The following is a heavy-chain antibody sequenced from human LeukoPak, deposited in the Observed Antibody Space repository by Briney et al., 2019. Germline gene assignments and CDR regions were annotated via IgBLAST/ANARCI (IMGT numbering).Heavy chain of an antibody. CDR1: GYSFTSYW. CDR2: IYTGDSDT. Sequence: GEPLQISCKASGYSFTSYWIGWVRQMPGKGLEWMGIIYTGDSDTRYSPSFQGQVTISADKSISTAYLQWSSLKASDTAMYYCATDSGVMVGATRAFDIWGQGTMVTVSS. J-gene: IGHJ3*02. D-gene: IGHD1-26*01. CDR3: ATDSGVMVGATRAFDI. V-gene: IGHV5-51*01.